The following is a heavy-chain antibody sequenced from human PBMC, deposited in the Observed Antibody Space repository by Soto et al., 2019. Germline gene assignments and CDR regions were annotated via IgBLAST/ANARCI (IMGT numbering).Heavy chain of an antibody. CDR3: ARGDILTGFGAFDI. D-gene: IGHD3-9*01. CDR1: GFTFSSYS. J-gene: IGHJ3*02. V-gene: IGHV3-48*01. CDR2: ISSSSSTI. Sequence: GGSLRLSCAASGFTFSSYSMNWVRQAPGKGLEWVSYISSSSSTIYYADSVKGRFTISRENAKNSLYLQMNSLRAEDTAVYYCARGDILTGFGAFDIWGQGTMVTVSS.